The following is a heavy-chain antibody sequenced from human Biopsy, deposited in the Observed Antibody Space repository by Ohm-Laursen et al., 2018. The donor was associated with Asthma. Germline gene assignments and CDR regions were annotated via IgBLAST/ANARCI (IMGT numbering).Heavy chain of an antibody. CDR1: GYTFNSAG. Sequence: SVTDSCKTSGYTFNSAGITWVRQAPGQGLEWMGWISVYNGNTKVAQKLQDRVTMITDTSTSTAYMELRSLRSDDTAVYFCARAVDYSHYYGIDVWGQGTTVTVS. J-gene: IGHJ6*02. CDR3: ARAVDYSHYYGIDV. CDR2: ISVYNGNT. D-gene: IGHD3-10*01. V-gene: IGHV1-18*01.